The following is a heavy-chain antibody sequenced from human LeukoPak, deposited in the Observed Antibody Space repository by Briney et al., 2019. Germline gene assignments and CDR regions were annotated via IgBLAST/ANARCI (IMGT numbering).Heavy chain of an antibody. CDR3: AKDKYSYGYNFDY. Sequence: GGSLRLSCAASGFTFDDYAMHWVRQAPGKGLEWVSLISGDGDSTYYADSVKGRFTISRDSSKNPLYLQMNSLRTEDTALFYCAKDKYSYGYNFDYWGQGTLVTVSS. D-gene: IGHD5-18*01. CDR2: ISGDGDST. V-gene: IGHV3-43*02. CDR1: GFTFDDYA. J-gene: IGHJ4*02.